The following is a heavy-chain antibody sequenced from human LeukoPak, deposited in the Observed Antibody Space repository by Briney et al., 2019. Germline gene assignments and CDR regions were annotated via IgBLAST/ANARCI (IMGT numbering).Heavy chain of an antibody. D-gene: IGHD1-26*01. Sequence: PGGSLRLSCAASGFTFSNFWMSWVRQAPGKGLEWVANIKQDGSEKNYVDSVKGRFTISRDNAKNSLYLQMNSLRAEDTAVYYCARARGSYCLDYWSQGTLVTVSS. CDR1: GFTFSNFW. CDR2: IKQDGSEK. CDR3: ARARGSYCLDY. J-gene: IGHJ4*02. V-gene: IGHV3-7*01.